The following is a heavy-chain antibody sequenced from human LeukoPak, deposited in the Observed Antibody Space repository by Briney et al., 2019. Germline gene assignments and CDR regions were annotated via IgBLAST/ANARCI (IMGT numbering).Heavy chain of an antibody. D-gene: IGHD6-13*01. V-gene: IGHV3-74*01. CDR3: ARDSGYASRWFDY. Sequence: GGSPRLSCAASGFTFSSYWMYWVRQAPGKGLVWVSRINSDGSSTSHADSVKGRFTISRDNAKNTLYLQMNSLRAEDTAVYYCARDSGYASRWFDYWGQGTLVTVSS. CDR1: GFTFSSYW. CDR2: INSDGSST. J-gene: IGHJ4*02.